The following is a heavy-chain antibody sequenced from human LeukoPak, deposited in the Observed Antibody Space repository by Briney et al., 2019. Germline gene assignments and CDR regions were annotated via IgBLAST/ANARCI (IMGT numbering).Heavy chain of an antibody. CDR2: IYYSGST. CDR1: GGSISSGDYY. V-gene: IGHV4-30-4*08. CDR3: ARVLVVPAAIDWFDP. Sequence: SETLSLTCTVSGGSISSGDYYWSWIRQPPGKGLEWIGYIYYSGSTYYNPSLKSRFTISVDTSKNQFSLKLSSVTAADTAVYYCARVLVVPAAIDWFDPWGQGTLVTVSS. J-gene: IGHJ5*02. D-gene: IGHD2-2*01.